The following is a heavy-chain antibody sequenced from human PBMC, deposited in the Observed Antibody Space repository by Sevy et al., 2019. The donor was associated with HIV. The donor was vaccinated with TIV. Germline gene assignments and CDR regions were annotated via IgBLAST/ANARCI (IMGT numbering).Heavy chain of an antibody. CDR3: ARDGGVAAADDYYYYGMDV. CDR1: GYTFTSYG. CDR2: ISAYNGNT. D-gene: IGHD6-13*01. Sequence: ASVKVSCKASGYTFTSYGISWVRQAPGQGLEWMGWISAYNGNTNYAQKLQGRVTMTTDTSTSPAYMEMRSLRSDDTAVYYCARDGGVAAADDYYYYGMDVWGQGTTVTVSS. V-gene: IGHV1-18*01. J-gene: IGHJ6*02.